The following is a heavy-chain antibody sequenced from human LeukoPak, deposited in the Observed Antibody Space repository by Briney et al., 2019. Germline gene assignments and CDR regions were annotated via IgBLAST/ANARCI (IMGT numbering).Heavy chain of an antibody. V-gene: IGHV3-21*01. J-gene: IGHJ4*02. CDR2: ISSSSSYI. Sequence: GGSLRLSCAASGFTFSSYSMNWVRRAPGKGLEWVSSISSSSSYIYYADSVKGRLTISRDNAKNSLYLQMNSLRAEDTAVYYCARDKRFLEWLSPYDYWGQGTLVTVSS. D-gene: IGHD3-3*01. CDR1: GFTFSSYS. CDR3: ARDKRFLEWLSPYDY.